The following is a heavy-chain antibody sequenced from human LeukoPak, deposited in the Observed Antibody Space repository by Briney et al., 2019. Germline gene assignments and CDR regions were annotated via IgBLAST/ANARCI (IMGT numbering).Heavy chain of an antibody. CDR2: INHSGST. CDR1: GGSISSYY. V-gene: IGHV4-34*01. J-gene: IGHJ5*02. CDR3: ARGRGLARSWYRDMNWIDP. Sequence: PSEALPLTCTHSGGSISSYYWCWIRQPPGKGREWIGEINHSGSTNYNPPLKSRATISVATTNKQFPLKLSSVTAADTAVYYCARGRGLARSWYRDMNWIDPWGQGTLVTVSS. D-gene: IGHD6-13*01.